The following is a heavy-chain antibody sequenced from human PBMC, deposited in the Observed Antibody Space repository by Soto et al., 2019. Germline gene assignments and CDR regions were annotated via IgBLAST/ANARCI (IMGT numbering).Heavy chain of an antibody. CDR1: GGSISSSSYY. V-gene: IGHV4-39*07. D-gene: IGHD6-19*01. J-gene: IGHJ1*01. CDR2: IYYSGST. Sequence: SETLSLTCTVSGGSISSSSYYWGWIRQPPGKGLEWIGSIYYSGSTYYSPSFQGQVTISADKSISTAYLQWSSLKASDTAMYYCARLLGSGSGWPEYFQHWGQGTLVTVSS. CDR3: ARLLGSGSGWPEYFQH.